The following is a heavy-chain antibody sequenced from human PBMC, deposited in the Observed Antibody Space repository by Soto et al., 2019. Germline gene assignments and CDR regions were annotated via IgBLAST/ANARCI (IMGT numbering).Heavy chain of an antibody. CDR2: INHSGST. CDR3: ARGGKRRYYGSGSYQPRFDWFDP. CDR1: GGSFSGYY. Sequence: SETLSLTCAVYGGSFSGYYWSWIRQPPGKGLEWIGEINHSGSTNYNPSLKSRVTISVDTSKNQFSLKLGSVTAADTAVYYCARGGKRRYYGSGSYQPRFDWFDPWGQGTLVTVSS. V-gene: IGHV4-34*01. D-gene: IGHD3-10*01. J-gene: IGHJ5*02.